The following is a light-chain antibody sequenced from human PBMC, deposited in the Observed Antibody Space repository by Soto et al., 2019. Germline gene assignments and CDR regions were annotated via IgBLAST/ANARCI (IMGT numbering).Light chain of an antibody. J-gene: IGKJ2*01. CDR1: QSINTY. V-gene: IGKV1-39*01. CDR3: QQSYNTPPYT. Sequence: DIQMTQSPSSLSASVGDRVTITCRASQSINTYLNWYQQKPGKAPKLLIYAASSLHSGVPSRFSGSGSATDLTLTINGLQPEDVATYYCQQSYNTPPYTFGQGTKLEIK. CDR2: AAS.